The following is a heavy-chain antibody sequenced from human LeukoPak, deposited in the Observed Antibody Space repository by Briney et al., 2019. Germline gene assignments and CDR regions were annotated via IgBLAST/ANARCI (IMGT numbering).Heavy chain of an antibody. CDR2: ISRSSDYK. CDR1: GFAFGDYH. CDR3: TRGGSVPATRSFDY. D-gene: IGHD6-19*01. V-gene: IGHV3-11*06. Sequence: GGSLRLSCAASGFAFGDYHMSWIRQAPGKGLEWVSYISRSSDYKDFADSVRGRFTVSRDSAKNSMYLQMSSLRVEDTAMYYCTRGGSVPATRSFDYWGQGTLVTVSS. J-gene: IGHJ4*02.